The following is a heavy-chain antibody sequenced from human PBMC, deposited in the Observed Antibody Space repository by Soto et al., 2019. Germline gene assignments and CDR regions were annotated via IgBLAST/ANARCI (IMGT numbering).Heavy chain of an antibody. CDR2: IYCSGST. Sequence: QVQLQESGPGLVKPSQTLSLPCSVSGGSISSGGYYWSWIRQHPGRGLEWIGYIYCSGSTYYNPSLKSRVTISVDTSKTPFSLKLSSVTAADTAVYYCARDPLPRDYYYGMDVWGQGTTVTVSS. CDR1: GGSISSGGYY. CDR3: ARDPLPRDYYYGMDV. J-gene: IGHJ6*02. D-gene: IGHD3-10*01. V-gene: IGHV4-31*03.